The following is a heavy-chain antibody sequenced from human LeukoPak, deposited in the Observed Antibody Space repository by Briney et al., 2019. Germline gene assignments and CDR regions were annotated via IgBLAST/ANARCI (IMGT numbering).Heavy chain of an antibody. CDR2: ISGSGGST. CDR3: AKVAGYSYGRDYFDY. V-gene: IGHV3-23*01. Sequence: GGSLRLSCAASGFTFSSYAMTWVRQAPGKGLEWVSAISGSGGSTYYADSVKGRFTISRDNSKNTLYLQMNSLRAEDTAVYYCAKVAGYSYGRDYFDYWGQGTLVTVSS. J-gene: IGHJ4*02. D-gene: IGHD5-18*01. CDR1: GFTFSSYA.